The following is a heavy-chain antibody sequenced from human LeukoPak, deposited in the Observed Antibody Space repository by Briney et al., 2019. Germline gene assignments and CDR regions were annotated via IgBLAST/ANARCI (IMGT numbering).Heavy chain of an antibody. CDR1: GYTLTELS. J-gene: IGHJ4*02. CDR3: ATTGYSSGYSLDY. CDR2: FDPEDGET. Sequence: ASVKVSCKVSGYTLTELSMHWVRQAPGKGREWMGGFDPEDGETIYAQKFQGRVTMTEDTSTDTAYMELSSLRSEDTAVYYCATTGYSSGYSLDYWGQGTLVTVSS. D-gene: IGHD3-22*01. V-gene: IGHV1-24*01.